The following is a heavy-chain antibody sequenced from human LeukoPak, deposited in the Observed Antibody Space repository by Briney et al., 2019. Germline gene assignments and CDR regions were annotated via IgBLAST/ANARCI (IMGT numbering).Heavy chain of an antibody. CDR2: INPSGGST. J-gene: IGHJ4*02. V-gene: IGHV1-46*01. CDR1: GYTXTSYY. Sequence: GASVKVSCKASGYTXTSYYMQGVRQAPGQGLEWMGIINPSGGSTTYAQKFQGRVTMTRDTSTSTVYMELSSLRSEDTAVYYCAREFDYYGDYWGQGTLVTVSS. D-gene: IGHD3-10*01. CDR3: AREFDYYGDY.